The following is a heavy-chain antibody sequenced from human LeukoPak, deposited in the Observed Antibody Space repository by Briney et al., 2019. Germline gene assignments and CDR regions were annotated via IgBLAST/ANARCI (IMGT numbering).Heavy chain of an antibody. CDR2: INTNGANT. CDR1: GFTFKSYA. V-gene: IGHV3-64*05. D-gene: IGHD6-6*01. CDR3: VNGLDYSSSQMDS. J-gene: IGHJ4*02. Sequence: GGSLRLSCSASGFTFKSYAMHWVRQAPGKGLEYVSSINTNGANTYYADSVKGRFTISRANSRNTVYVQMNSLTPEDTAVYYCVNGLDYSSSQMDSWGQGTLVTVSS.